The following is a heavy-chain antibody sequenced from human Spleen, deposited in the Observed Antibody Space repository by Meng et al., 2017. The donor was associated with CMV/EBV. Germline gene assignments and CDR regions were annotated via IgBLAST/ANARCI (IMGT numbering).Heavy chain of an antibody. V-gene: IGHV1-8*01. CDR1: GYTFTTYD. D-gene: IGHD3-22*01. CDR3: ARDVKWLNALDI. CDR2: MNPNSGNT. J-gene: IGHJ3*02. Sequence: ASVKVSCKPSGYTFTTYDINWVRQAPGQGLEWMGWMNPNSGNTGYAQKFQGRVTMTRKTSISTAYMELSSLRAEDTAVYYCARDVKWLNALDIWGQGTMVTVSS.